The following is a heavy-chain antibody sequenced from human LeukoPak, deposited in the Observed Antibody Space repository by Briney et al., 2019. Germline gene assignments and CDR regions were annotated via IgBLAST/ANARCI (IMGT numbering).Heavy chain of an antibody. CDR1: GFTFSSYS. V-gene: IGHV3-21*01. CDR2: ISSSSSYI. J-gene: IGHJ4*02. CDR3: ARGFVGSGSYVPQDY. Sequence: PGGSLRLSCAASGFTFSSYSMNWVRQAPGKGLEWVSSISSSSSYIYYADSVKGRFIISRDNAKNSLYLQMNSLRAEDTAVYYCARGFVGSGSYVPQDYWGQGTLVTVSS. D-gene: IGHD3-10*01.